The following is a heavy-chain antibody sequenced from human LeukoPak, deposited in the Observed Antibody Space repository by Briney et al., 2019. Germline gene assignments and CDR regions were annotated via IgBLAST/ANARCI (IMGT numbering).Heavy chain of an antibody. J-gene: IGHJ4*02. CDR2: IYYTGTT. CDR3: ARNRDDSSGYTPLDY. D-gene: IGHD3-22*01. Sequence: SETLSLTCTVSGGSLSSSSYYWGWLRQPPGRGGEGFGSIYYTGTTYYNPSLKSRVTISVDTSKNQFSLKLSSVTAADTAVYYCARNRDDSSGYTPLDYWGQGTLVTVSS. CDR1: GGSLSSSSYY. V-gene: IGHV4-39*01.